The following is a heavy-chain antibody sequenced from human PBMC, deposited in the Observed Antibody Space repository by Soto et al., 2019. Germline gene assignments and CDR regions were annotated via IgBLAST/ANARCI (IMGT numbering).Heavy chain of an antibody. CDR1: GFTFSSYW. J-gene: IGHJ4*02. CDR2: INSDGSST. Sequence: PGGSLRLSCAASGFTFSSYWMHWVRQAPGKGLVWVSRINSDGSSTSYADSVKGRFAISRDNAKNTLYLQMNSLRAEDTAVYYCARDRSIAVAGIHYFDYWGQGTLVTVSS. CDR3: ARDRSIAVAGIHYFDY. V-gene: IGHV3-74*01. D-gene: IGHD6-19*01.